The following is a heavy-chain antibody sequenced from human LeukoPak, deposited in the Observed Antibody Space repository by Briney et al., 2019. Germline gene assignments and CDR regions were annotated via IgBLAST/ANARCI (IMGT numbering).Heavy chain of an antibody. V-gene: IGHV3-33*01. D-gene: IGHD2/OR15-2a*01. J-gene: IGHJ4*02. CDR2: IWYDGSNK. Sequence: GGSLRLSCAASGFTFSSYGMHWVRQAPGKGLEWVALIWYDGSNKYYTDSVRGRLTISRDNSKNTLYLQMNSLRAEDTAIYYCAREGPRGNSQFDYWGQGTLVTVSS. CDR1: GFTFSSYG. CDR3: AREGPRGNSQFDY.